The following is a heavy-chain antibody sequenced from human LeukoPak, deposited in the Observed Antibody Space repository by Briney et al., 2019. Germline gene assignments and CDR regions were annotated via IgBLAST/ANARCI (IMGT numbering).Heavy chain of an antibody. D-gene: IGHD2-21*02. CDR2: IYYAGST. J-gene: IGHJ4*02. Sequence: PSETLSLTCTVSGGSIGSYYWSWIRQPPGKGLEWIGYIYYAGSTNYNPSLKSRVTISVDTSKNQFSLKLSSVTAADTAVYYCARADLVTGYSYWGQGTLVTVSS. V-gene: IGHV4-59*12. CDR3: ARADLVTGYSY. CDR1: GGSIGSYY.